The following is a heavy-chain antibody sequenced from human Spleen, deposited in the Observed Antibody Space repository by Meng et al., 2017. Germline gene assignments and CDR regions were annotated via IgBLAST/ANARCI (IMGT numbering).Heavy chain of an antibody. V-gene: IGHV1-3*01. D-gene: IGHD3-16*02. CDR3: ARGYYDDVWGSYRYPDY. CDR1: GYTFTSYA. CDR2: INAGNANT. Sequence: QVQLGQSGAKVKKPGASVKVSCKASGYTFTSYAMHWVRQAPGQRLEWMGWINAGNANTRYSQKFQTRVTNTRDTSASTAYMELSSLRSEDTAVYYCARGYYDDVWGSYRYPDYWGQGTLVTVSS. J-gene: IGHJ4*02.